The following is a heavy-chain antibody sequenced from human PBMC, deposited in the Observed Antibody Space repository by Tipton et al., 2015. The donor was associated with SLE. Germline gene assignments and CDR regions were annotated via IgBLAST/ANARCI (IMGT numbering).Heavy chain of an antibody. CDR1: GFAFSFHT. CDR2: INQHGTEK. D-gene: IGHD2-2*01. V-gene: IGHV3-7*01. CDR3: ARDWALGLQCSSTSCYGGDY. Sequence: VQLVQSGGGLVQPGGSLRLSCTASGFAFSFHTMTWVRQAPGKGLEWVANINQHGTEKNYVDSVKGRFTISRDNAQSSVFLQMDGLRLEDTAVYFCARDWALGLQCSSTSCYGGDYWGQGVLVIVSS. J-gene: IGHJ4*02.